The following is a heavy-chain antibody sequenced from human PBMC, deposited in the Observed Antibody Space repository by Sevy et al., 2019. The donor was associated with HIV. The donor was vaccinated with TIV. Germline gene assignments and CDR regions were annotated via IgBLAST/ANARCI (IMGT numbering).Heavy chain of an antibody. D-gene: IGHD2-2*01. CDR3: ARDRSGIVLVPTAFDY. CDR2: IGSGSSHI. Sequence: GGSLRLSCAASGFTFSTYNMNWVRQAPGKGLEWVSSIGSGSSHIFYADSVKGRFTISRDNAKNSLYLQMNSLRADDTAVYYCARDRSGIVLVPTAFDYWGQGSLVTVSS. CDR1: GFTFSTYN. V-gene: IGHV3-21*01. J-gene: IGHJ4*02.